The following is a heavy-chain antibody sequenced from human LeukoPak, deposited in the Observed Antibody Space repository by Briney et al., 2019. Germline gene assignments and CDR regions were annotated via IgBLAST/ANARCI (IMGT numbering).Heavy chain of an antibody. Sequence: SETLSLTCTVSGGSISSGGYYWSWIRQYPGKGLEWIGYIYYSGSTYYNPSLKSRVTISVDTSKNQFSLKLSSVTAADTAVYYCARAAEDWGYYYDSSGYPGAFDIWGQGTMVTVSS. CDR2: IYYSGST. J-gene: IGHJ3*02. D-gene: IGHD3-22*01. V-gene: IGHV4-31*03. CDR1: GGSISSGGYY. CDR3: ARAAEDWGYYYDSSGYPGAFDI.